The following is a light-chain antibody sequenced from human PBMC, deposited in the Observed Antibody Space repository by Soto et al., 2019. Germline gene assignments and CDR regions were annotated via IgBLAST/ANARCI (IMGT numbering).Light chain of an antibody. CDR2: GAS. Sequence: EIVLTQSPGTLSLSPGERATLSCRASQIVGGDTLAWFQQRPGQAPGLVIYGASNRAAGIPDRFSGSGSGTDFTLTVSRLEPEDFAMYYCQQYHWAPDTFGQGTRLEIK. V-gene: IGKV3-20*01. J-gene: IGKJ5*01. CDR1: QIVGGDT. CDR3: QQYHWAPDT.